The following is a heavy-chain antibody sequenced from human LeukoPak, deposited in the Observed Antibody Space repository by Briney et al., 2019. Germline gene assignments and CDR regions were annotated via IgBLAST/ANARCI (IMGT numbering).Heavy chain of an antibody. CDR1: GISLSNYG. CDR3: ASSTSKYSSSKLHY. D-gene: IGHD6-13*01. J-gene: IGHJ4*02. Sequence: GGALRLSCAVSGISLSNYGMTWVRQAPGKGVEWVAGISDSGGRTNYADSVRGRFTISRDNSKNTLYLQMNSLRAEDTAVYYSASSTSKYSSSKLHYRGQGTLVTVSS. V-gene: IGHV3-23*01. CDR2: ISDSGGRT.